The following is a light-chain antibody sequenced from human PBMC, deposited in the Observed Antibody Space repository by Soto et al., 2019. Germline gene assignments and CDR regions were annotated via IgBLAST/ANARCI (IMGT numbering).Light chain of an antibody. Sequence: EIQMTKSPSTLSASLGYRVTITFRASQTISNWLAWYQQKPGKAPKLLIYDASILESGVPSRFSGSGSGTEFTLTISSLQPDDFAAYYCQQYNSYSSTFGQGTKVDIK. J-gene: IGKJ1*01. CDR2: DAS. V-gene: IGKV1-5*01. CDR3: QQYNSYSST. CDR1: QTISNW.